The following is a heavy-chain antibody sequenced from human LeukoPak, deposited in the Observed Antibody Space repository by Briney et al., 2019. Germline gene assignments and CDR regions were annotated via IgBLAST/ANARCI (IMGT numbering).Heavy chain of an antibody. V-gene: IGHV4-59*01. CDR1: GVSISSYY. CDR2: IYYSGST. J-gene: IGHJ6*02. Sequence: SETLSLTCTVSGVSISSYYWSWIRQPPGKGLEWIGYIYYSGSTNYNPSLKSRVTISVDTSKNQFSLKLSSVTAADTAVYYCATLQYYYYGMDVWGQGTTVTVSS. CDR3: ATLQYYYYGMDV.